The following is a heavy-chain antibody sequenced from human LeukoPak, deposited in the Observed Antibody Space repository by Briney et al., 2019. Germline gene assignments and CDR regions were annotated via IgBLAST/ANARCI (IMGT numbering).Heavy chain of an antibody. CDR2: IYYSGST. V-gene: IGHV4-59*01. J-gene: IGHJ6*03. CDR1: GGSISSYY. D-gene: IGHD7-27*01. Sequence: SETLSLTCTVSGGSISSYYWSWIRQPPGEGLEWIGYIYYSGSTNYDPSLKSRVTISVDTSKNQFSLKLSSVTAADTAVYYCARLSPLIGAYYYMDVWGKGTTVTVFS. CDR3: ARLSPLIGAYYYMDV.